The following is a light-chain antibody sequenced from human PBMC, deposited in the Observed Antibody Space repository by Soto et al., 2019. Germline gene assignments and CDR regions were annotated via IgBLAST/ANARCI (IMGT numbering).Light chain of an antibody. CDR2: KAS. V-gene: IGKV1-5*03. CDR3: QEFNTWT. Sequence: DIQMTQSPSTLSASVGDRVTITCRASQSISRWLGWYQQKPGKVPKLLIYKASNLKSGVPSRFSGSGSGTEFSLTISRLQPDDFATYYCQEFNTWTFGQGTKLEIK. J-gene: IGKJ1*01. CDR1: QSISRW.